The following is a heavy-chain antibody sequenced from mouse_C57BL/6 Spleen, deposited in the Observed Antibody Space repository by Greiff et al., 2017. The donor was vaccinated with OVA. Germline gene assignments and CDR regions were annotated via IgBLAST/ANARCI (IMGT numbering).Heavy chain of an antibody. V-gene: IGHV1-26*01. J-gene: IGHJ2*01. Sequence: VQLQQSGPELVKPGASVKISCKASGYTFTDYYMNWVKQSHGKSLEWIGDINPNNGGTSYNQKFKGKATLTVDTSSSTAYMELRSLTSEDSAVYYSAREGQLYYFDYWGQGTTLTVSS. CDR1: GYTFTDYY. D-gene: IGHD6-1*01. CDR3: AREGQLYYFDY. CDR2: INPNNGGT.